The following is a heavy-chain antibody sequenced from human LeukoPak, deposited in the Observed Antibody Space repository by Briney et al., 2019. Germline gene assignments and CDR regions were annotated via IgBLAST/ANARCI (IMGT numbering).Heavy chain of an antibody. J-gene: IGHJ6*02. Sequence: GGSLRLSCAASGFTFSSHAMNWVRQAPGKGLEWVSVMSTSGSSTYYADSVKGRFTISRDNSKNTLYLQMNSLRAEDTAVYYCAKGSTYYDFWSGNVWGQGTTVTVSS. D-gene: IGHD3-3*01. CDR3: AKGSTYYDFWSGNV. V-gene: IGHV3-23*01. CDR2: MSTSGSST. CDR1: GFTFSSHA.